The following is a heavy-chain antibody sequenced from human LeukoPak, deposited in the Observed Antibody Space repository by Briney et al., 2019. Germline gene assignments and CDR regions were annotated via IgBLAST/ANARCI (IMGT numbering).Heavy chain of an antibody. CDR3: ATHMAAADDNEY. CDR2: FYHSGRT. V-gene: IGHV4-4*02. Sequence: SETLSLTCAVSGGSITISNWWTWVRQPPGKGLEWIGEFYHSGRTNYNPSLKSRVTISVDKSKNQFSLKLTSVTAADTAVYYCATHMAAADDNEYWGQGTLVTVA. CDR1: GGSITISNW. D-gene: IGHD6-13*01. J-gene: IGHJ4*02.